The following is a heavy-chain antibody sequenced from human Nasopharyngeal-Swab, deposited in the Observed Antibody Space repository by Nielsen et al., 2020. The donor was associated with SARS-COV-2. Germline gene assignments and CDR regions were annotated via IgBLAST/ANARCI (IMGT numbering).Heavy chain of an antibody. J-gene: IGHJ6*03. D-gene: IGHD3-3*01. CDR2: ISYDGSNK. CDR3: ARDSYRYDFWSGYHHYYYYYMDV. Sequence: GEPLKISCAASGFTFSSYAMHWVRQAPGKGLEWVAVISYDGSNKYYADSVKGQFTISRDNSKNTLYLQMNSLRAEDTAVYYCARDSYRYDFWSGYHHYYYYYMDVWGKGTTVTVSS. V-gene: IGHV3-30-3*01. CDR1: GFTFSSYA.